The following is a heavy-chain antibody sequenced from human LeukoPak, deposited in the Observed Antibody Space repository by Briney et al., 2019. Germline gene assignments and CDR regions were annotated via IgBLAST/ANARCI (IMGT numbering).Heavy chain of an antibody. Sequence: GESLKISCKGSGFSFTSYWIGWVRQMPGQGLEGMGIIYPGDSYTRYSPSFQGQVTISADKSISTAYLQWSSLKASDTAMYYCARVFSGSYFSDYWGQGTLVTVSS. J-gene: IGHJ4*02. CDR2: IYPGDSYT. CDR1: GFSFTSYW. CDR3: ARVFSGSYFSDY. D-gene: IGHD1-26*01. V-gene: IGHV5-51*01.